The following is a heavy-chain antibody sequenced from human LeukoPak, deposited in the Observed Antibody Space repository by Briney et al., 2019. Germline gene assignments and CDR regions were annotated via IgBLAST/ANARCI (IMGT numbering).Heavy chain of an antibody. CDR1: GFTFSSYA. D-gene: IGHD6-13*01. V-gene: IGHV3-23*01. Sequence: GGSLRLSCAASGFTFSSYAMSWVRQAPGKGLEWVSVISGLGGSTYYADSVKGRFAIYRDNSKNTLWLQMNSLRADDTAIYYCVRDVEARISAAGTFDYWGQGSLVTVSS. CDR2: ISGLGGST. CDR3: VRDVEARISAAGTFDY. J-gene: IGHJ4*02.